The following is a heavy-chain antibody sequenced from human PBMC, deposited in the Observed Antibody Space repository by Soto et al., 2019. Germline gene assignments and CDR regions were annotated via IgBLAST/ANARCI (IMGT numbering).Heavy chain of an antibody. Sequence: QLQLVQSAAEVKKPGASVRVSCKAYGYSFIKYGISWIRQAPEQGLEWMGWIKVDSGYTNYAQKFQGRVTMTADTSSDTAFMELRSPRLDDTAVYFCATSYDTGFDPWGQGTLVSVSS. CDR1: GYSFIKYG. CDR3: ATSYDTGFDP. D-gene: IGHD3-9*01. V-gene: IGHV1-18*04. J-gene: IGHJ5*02. CDR2: IKVDSGYT.